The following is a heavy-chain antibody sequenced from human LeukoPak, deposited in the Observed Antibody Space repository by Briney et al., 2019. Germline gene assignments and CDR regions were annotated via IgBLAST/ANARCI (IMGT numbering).Heavy chain of an antibody. V-gene: IGHV1-69*01. CDR2: LIPIFGTA. CDR1: GGTFSSYA. Sequence: SVKVSCKASGGTFSSYAISWVRQAPGQGLEWMGGLIPIFGTANYAQKFQGRVTITADESTSTAYMELSSLRSEDTAVYYCARHEVDTAMVYDYWGQGTLVTVSS. J-gene: IGHJ4*02. CDR3: ARHEVDTAMVYDY. D-gene: IGHD5-18*01.